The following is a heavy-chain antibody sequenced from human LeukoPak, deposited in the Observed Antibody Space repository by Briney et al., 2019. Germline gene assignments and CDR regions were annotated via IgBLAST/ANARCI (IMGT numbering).Heavy chain of an antibody. Sequence: GGSLRLSCAASGFNFNNCPLHWVRQAPGKGLEWVTVISNDGRDKHYADSVKGRFAISRDNSKNTMFLQMNSLRAEDTAVYYCARDRNIAAAVYYFDYWGQGTLVTVSS. CDR2: ISNDGRDK. CDR1: GFNFNNCP. J-gene: IGHJ4*02. D-gene: IGHD6-13*01. CDR3: ARDRNIAAAVYYFDY. V-gene: IGHV3-30*09.